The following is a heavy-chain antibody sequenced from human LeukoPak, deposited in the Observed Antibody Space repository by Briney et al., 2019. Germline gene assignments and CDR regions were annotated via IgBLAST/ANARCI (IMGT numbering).Heavy chain of an antibody. D-gene: IGHD3-22*01. V-gene: IGHV1-69*05. CDR2: IIPIFGTA. J-gene: IGHJ4*02. CDR3: ARARGYYDSSEYYFDY. CDR1: GGTFSSYA. Sequence: SVKVSCKASGGTFSSYAISWVRQAPGQGLEWMGRIIPIFGTANYAQKSQGRVTITTDESTSTAYMELSSLRSEDTAVYYCARARGYYDSSEYYFDYWGQGALVTVSS.